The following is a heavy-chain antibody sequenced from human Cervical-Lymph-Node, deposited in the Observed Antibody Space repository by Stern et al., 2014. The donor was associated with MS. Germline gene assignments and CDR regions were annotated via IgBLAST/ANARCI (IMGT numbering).Heavy chain of an antibody. CDR3: ARGFCGSPSCYATYGMDV. V-gene: IGHV1-69*18. CDR2: SIPMSGGP. D-gene: IGHD2-2*01. Sequence: QVQLVQSGAEVKKPGSSVKVSCKASGGSFSSDTFSWVRQAPGQGLEWMGRSIPMSGGPHYAQKFQGRVTITADESTSTAYMELGGLRPEDTAIYYCARGFCGSPSCYATYGMDVWGPGTTVIVSS. CDR1: GGSFSSDT. J-gene: IGHJ6*02.